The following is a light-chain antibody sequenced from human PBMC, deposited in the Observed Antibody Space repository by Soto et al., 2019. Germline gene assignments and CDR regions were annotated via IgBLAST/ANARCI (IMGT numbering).Light chain of an antibody. J-gene: IGLJ1*01. CDR1: SSDIGAGSE. CDR2: GST. Sequence: QSVLTQPPSLSGAPGQRVTISCTGSSSDIGAGSEVHWYQQLPGTAPKLLIFGSTNRPSGVPDRFFGSKSATSASLAITGLQAEDEADYYCQSYDNSLSAYVFGTGTKVTVL. CDR3: QSYDNSLSAYV. V-gene: IGLV1-40*01.